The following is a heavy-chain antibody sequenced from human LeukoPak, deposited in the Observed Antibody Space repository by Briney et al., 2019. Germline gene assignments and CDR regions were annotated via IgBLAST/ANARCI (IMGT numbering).Heavy chain of an antibody. CDR1: GFTFSSYE. CDR2: ISTSGDNI. D-gene: IGHD6-13*01. V-gene: IGHV3-48*03. J-gene: IGHJ4*02. CDR3: ARDRGSAADGS. Sequence: GGSLRLSCAVSGFTFSSYEMNWVRQAPGKGLEWVAFISTSGDNILYADSVKGRFTISRDNAMNSLYLLMNSLRAEDTGLYYCARDRGSAADGSWGQGTLVTVSS.